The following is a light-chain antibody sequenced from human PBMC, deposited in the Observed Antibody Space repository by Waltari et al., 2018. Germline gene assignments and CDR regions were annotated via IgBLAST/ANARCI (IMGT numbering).Light chain of an antibody. Sequence: EIVLTQSPGTLSLSPGERATLSCRDSQSVSSNYLAWYQQKPGQAPRLLIYDASSRATGIPDRFSGSGSGTDFSLTISRLEPEDFAVYHCQQYGDSPLTFGGGTKVEIK. V-gene: IGKV3-20*01. CDR2: DAS. J-gene: IGKJ4*01. CDR1: QSVSSNY. CDR3: QQYGDSPLT.